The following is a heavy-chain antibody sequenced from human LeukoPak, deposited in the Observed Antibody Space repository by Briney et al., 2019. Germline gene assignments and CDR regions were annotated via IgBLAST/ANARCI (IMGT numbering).Heavy chain of an antibody. V-gene: IGHV3-30*14. CDR1: GFTFSSYP. CDR3: ARGHWTLGFDSTRWYWIDY. Sequence: GGSLRLSCEASGFTFSSYPMHWVRQAPGKGLDWVTVISHDGTNSYYADSVKGRFTISRDNSQNTLYLQMNSLRGDDTAVYYCARGHWTLGFDSTRWYWIDYWGQGTLVAVSS. J-gene: IGHJ4*02. D-gene: IGHD6-13*01. CDR2: ISHDGTNS.